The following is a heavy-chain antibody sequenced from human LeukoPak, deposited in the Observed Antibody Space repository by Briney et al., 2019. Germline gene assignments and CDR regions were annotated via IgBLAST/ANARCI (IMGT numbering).Heavy chain of an antibody. CDR3: ARSMTYRSTWYTDY. V-gene: IGHV4-61*02. Sequence: PSETLSLTCTVSGGSLSSGTYYWSWIRQPAGEGLEWIGRIYSSGSTNYNPSLKSRVTISVDTSKNQFSPKLSSMTAADTAVYYCARSMTYRSTWYTDYWGQGTLVTASS. D-gene: IGHD6-13*01. CDR2: IYSSGST. CDR1: GGSLSSGTYY. J-gene: IGHJ4*02.